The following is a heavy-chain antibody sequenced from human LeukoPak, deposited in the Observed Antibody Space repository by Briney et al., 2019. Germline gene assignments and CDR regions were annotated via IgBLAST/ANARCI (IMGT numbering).Heavy chain of an antibody. D-gene: IGHD6-13*01. CDR2: ISSSSTYI. Sequence: PGGSLRLSCAASGFTFSIYSLTWVRQAPGKGLEWVSSISSSSTYIYYADSVRGRFTISRDNAQNSLYLQMNSRRAEDTAVYSCARVAAGAETHTLHYHYMDVWGKGTTVTVSS. V-gene: IGHV3-21*01. J-gene: IGHJ6*03. CDR3: ARVAAGAETHTLHYHYMDV. CDR1: GFTFSIYS.